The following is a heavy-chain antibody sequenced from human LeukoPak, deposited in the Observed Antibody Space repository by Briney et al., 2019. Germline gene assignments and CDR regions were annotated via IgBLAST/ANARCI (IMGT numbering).Heavy chain of an antibody. V-gene: IGHV4-39*01. J-gene: IGHJ6*02. CDR3: ASTVGNYYYYGMDV. D-gene: IGHD4-17*01. CDR2: IYYSGST. Sequence: SETLSLTCAVYGGSFSGYYWGWIRQPPGEGLEWIGSIYYSGSTYYNPSLKSRVTISVDTSKNQFSLKLSSVTAADTAVYYCASTVGNYYYYGMDVWGQGTTVTVSS. CDR1: GGSFSGYY.